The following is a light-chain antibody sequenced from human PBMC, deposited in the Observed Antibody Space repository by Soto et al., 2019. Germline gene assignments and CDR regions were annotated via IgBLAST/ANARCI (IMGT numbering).Light chain of an antibody. Sequence: QSVLTQPPSASGTPGQRVSISCSGGSSNIGTNTVNWYQHLPGTAPKLLIFSNDERPSGVPDRFSGSKSGTSATLAISGLQSDDEADYYCATCDDSLNGVVFGGGTNLTVL. J-gene: IGLJ2*01. CDR3: ATCDDSLNGVV. CDR1: SSNIGTNT. V-gene: IGLV1-44*01. CDR2: SND.